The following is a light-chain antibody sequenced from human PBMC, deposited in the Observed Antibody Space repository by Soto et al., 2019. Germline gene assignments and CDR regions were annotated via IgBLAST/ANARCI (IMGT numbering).Light chain of an antibody. V-gene: IGKV1-9*01. CDR2: AAS. CDR3: PQLKNYLIP. J-gene: IGKJ5*01. CDR1: DDISSY. Sequence: TNFIKSPAAVSVYVRDRVSFTCRASDDISSYLAWYQQKPGTAPKLLIYAASALHSGVPSRFSGSGSGTDFTLTIISLQPEDFAIYFCPQLKNYLIPFCQGTRLEIK.